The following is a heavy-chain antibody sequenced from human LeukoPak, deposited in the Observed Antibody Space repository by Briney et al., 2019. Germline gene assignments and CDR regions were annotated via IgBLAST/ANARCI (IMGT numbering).Heavy chain of an antibody. V-gene: IGHV3-21*01. CDR1: GFDLSGYI. CDR2: ISSSSSYI. J-gene: IGHJ4*02. D-gene: IGHD4-23*01. CDR3: AIVTSGNSAADY. Sequence: GGSLRLSCAASGFDLSGYIMNWVRQAPGKGLEWVSSISSSSSYIYYADSVKGRFTISRDNAKNSLYLQMNSLRAEDTALYYCAIVTSGNSAADYWGQGTLVSVPS.